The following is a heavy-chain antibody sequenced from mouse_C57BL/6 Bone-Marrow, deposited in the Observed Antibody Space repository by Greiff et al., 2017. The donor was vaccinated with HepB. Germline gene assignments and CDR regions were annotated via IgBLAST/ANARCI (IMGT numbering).Heavy chain of an antibody. J-gene: IGHJ1*03. CDR1: GYAFSSSW. D-gene: IGHD1-1*01. V-gene: IGHV1-82*01. Sequence: VQLQQSGPELVKPGASVKISCKASGYAFSSSWMNWVKQRPGKGLEWIGRIYPGDGDTNYNGKFKGKATLTADNSSSTAYMQLSSLTSEDAAVYFCGTSHYYVSSTNDVWGTGTTVTVSS. CDR2: IYPGDGDT. CDR3: GTSHYYVSSTNDV.